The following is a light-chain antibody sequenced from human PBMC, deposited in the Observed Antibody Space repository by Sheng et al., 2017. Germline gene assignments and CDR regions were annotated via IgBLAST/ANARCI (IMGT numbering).Light chain of an antibody. V-gene: IGKV2-28*01. CDR1: QSLLHSNGDKY. Sequence: DIVMTQSPLSLPVTPGEPASISCRSSQSLLHSNGDKYLYWYLQKPGQSPQLLIYMGSNRASGVPDRFSGSGSGTDFTLKISRVEAEDVGVYYCMQVLQTRTFGQGTKVEI. J-gene: IGKJ1*01. CDR3: MQVLQTRT. CDR2: MGS.